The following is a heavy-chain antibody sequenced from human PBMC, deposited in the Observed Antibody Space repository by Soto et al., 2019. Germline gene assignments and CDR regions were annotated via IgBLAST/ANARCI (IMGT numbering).Heavy chain of an antibody. V-gene: IGHV1-18*01. CDR1: GSSFTTFG. J-gene: IGHJ3*01. CDR3: ARVLGSSSSWWRHSAFDL. D-gene: IGHD6-13*01. CDR2: ISAYTGNT. Sequence: AAGKVSCKASGSSFTTFGISWVRQAPGQGLDWMGWISAYTGNTNYAQRLKGIVTMTTDTSTNTAYIDLGGLRFDDTEVYYCARVLGSSSSWWRHSAFDLWGKGTTVSVS.